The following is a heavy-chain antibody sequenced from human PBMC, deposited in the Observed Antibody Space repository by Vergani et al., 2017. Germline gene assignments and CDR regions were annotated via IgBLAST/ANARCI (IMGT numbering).Heavy chain of an antibody. Sequence: QITLKESGPTLVKPTQTLTLTCTFSGFSLNTRGVSVAWIRQPPGKALDWLAIIYLNDEQHYSPSLNNRVTITKDTSKNQVVLTMTNMDYVDTGTYYCVCRKTECVTTGCFEPFYYYYYMDVWGKGATVTVSS. CDR3: VCRKTECVTTGCFEPFYYYYYMDV. J-gene: IGHJ6*03. CDR1: GFSLNTRGVS. CDR2: IYLNDEQ. V-gene: IGHV2-5*04. D-gene: IGHD4-17*01.